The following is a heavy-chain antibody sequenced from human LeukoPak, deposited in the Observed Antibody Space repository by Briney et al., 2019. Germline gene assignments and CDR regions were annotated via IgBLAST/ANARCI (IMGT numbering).Heavy chain of an antibody. CDR2: IKQDGSEK. CDR1: GFTFSSYW. Sequence: GGSLRLSCAASGFTFSSYWMSWVRQAPGKGLEWVANIKQDGSEKYYVDSVKGRFTISRDNAKNSLYLQMNSLRAEDTAVYYCARDDNTVTPNWFDPWGQGTLVTVSS. CDR3: ARDDNTVTPNWFDP. J-gene: IGHJ5*02. V-gene: IGHV3-7*01. D-gene: IGHD4-17*01.